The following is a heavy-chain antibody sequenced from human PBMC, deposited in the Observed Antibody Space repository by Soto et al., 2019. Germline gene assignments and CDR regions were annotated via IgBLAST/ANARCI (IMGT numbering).Heavy chain of an antibody. J-gene: IGHJ4*02. Sequence: EVQLVESGGGLVQPGGSLRLSCAASGSTFSTYWMHWVRQAPGKGLLWVSRIKTDGTYATSPDSVKGRFTISRDNAKNTLYLQMNSLRVEDAAVYYCAAGGSGYYANWGQGTLVTVSS. CDR1: GSTFSTYW. V-gene: IGHV3-74*01. CDR3: AAGGSGYYAN. D-gene: IGHD3-22*01. CDR2: IKTDGTYA.